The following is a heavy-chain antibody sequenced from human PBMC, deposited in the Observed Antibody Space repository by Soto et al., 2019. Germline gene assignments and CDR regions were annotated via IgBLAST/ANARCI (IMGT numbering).Heavy chain of an antibody. CDR3: ARDDHAALGS. V-gene: IGHV3-72*01. D-gene: IGHD2-15*01. CDR1: GFTFSDHY. CDR2: TKSGSESYTT. Sequence: EVQVVESGGGLVQPGGSLRLSCVASGFTFSDHYMDWVRQAPGKGLEWVGRTKSGSESYTTAYAASVKGRFTVSRDDSKNSLWLQRNSLKTEHTAVYYCARDDHAALGSWGQGTLVTVSS. J-gene: IGHJ4*02.